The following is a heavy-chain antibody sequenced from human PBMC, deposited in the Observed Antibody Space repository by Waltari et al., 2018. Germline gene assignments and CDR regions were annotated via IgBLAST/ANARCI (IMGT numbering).Heavy chain of an antibody. V-gene: IGHV3-21*01. CDR2: ISSSSSYI. Sequence: EVQLVESGGGLVKPGGSLRLSCAASGFTFSSYSMNWVRQAPGKGLEWVSSISSSSSYIYYADSVKGRFTISRDNAKNSLYLQMNSLRAEDTAVYYCARDGPPWWAVDYWGQGTLVTVSS. D-gene: IGHD2-15*01. J-gene: IGHJ4*02. CDR1: GFTFSSYS. CDR3: ARDGPPWWAVDY.